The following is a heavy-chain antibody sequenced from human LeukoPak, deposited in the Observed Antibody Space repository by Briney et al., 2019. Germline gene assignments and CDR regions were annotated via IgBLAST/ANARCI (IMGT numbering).Heavy chain of an antibody. CDR1: GGTFSSYA. J-gene: IGHJ4*02. D-gene: IGHD2-21*02. V-gene: IGHV1-69*01. Sequence: SVKVSCKDSGGTFSSYAISWVRQAPGQGLEWMGGIIPIFGTANYAQKFQGRVTITADESTSTAYMELSSLRSEDTAVYYCATKMGGSYCGGDCYLFDYWGQGTLVTVSS. CDR3: ATKMGGSYCGGDCYLFDY. CDR2: IIPIFGTA.